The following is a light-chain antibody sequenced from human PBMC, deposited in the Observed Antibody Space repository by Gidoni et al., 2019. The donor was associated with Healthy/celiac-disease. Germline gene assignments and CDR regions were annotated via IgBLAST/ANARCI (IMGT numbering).Light chain of an antibody. CDR2: AAS. J-gene: IGKJ5*01. Sequence: DSQMTHSPSSLSASVVDRVTITCRASQSISSYLNWYQQKPGKAPKLLIYAASSLPSGVPSRFSGSGSGTDFTLTISSLQPEDFATYYCQQSYSTPITFGQGTRLEIK. CDR1: QSISSY. V-gene: IGKV1-39*01. CDR3: QQSYSTPIT.